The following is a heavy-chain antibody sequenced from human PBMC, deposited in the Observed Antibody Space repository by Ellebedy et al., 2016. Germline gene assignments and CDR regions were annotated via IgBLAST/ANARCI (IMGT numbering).Heavy chain of an antibody. V-gene: IGHV3-30*03. CDR3: ARGRHKQQLPRGYWFNP. J-gene: IGHJ5*02. CDR2: ISYDGSNK. Sequence: GGSLRLXCAASGFTFSSYGMHWVRQAPGKGLEWVAVISYDGSNKYYADSVKGRFTISRDNSKNTLYLQMNSLRAEDTAVYYCARGRHKQQLPRGYWFNPWGQGTLVTVSS. CDR1: GFTFSSYG. D-gene: IGHD6-13*01.